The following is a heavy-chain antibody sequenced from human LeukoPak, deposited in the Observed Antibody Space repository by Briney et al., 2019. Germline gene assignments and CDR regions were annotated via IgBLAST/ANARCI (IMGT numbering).Heavy chain of an antibody. J-gene: IGHJ4*02. V-gene: IGHV3-30*02. CDR2: IRYDGSNK. CDR1: GFNFSSYG. D-gene: IGHD3-22*01. CDR3: AKDYYDSSGYRCGDY. Sequence: GGSLRLSCAASGFNFSSYGMHWVRQAPGKGLEWVAFIRYDGSNKYYVDSVKGRFTISRDNSENTLYLQMNSLRAEDTAVYYCAKDYYDSSGYRCGDYWGQGTLVTVSS.